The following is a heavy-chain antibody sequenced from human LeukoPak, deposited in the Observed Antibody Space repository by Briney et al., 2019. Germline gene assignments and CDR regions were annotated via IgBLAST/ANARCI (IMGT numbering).Heavy chain of an antibody. CDR2: IKRDGSER. CDR3: KRVSELSHDY. J-gene: IGHJ4*02. V-gene: IGHV3-7*01. D-gene: IGHD1-7*01. Sequence: GGSLRLSCAASGFTFSTYWMSWVRQAPGKGLEWVANIKRDGSERHYVDSVKGRFSVSRDNAKNSLYLQMDSLRVEDTAVYYCKRVSELSHDYWGQGTLVTVSS. CDR1: GFTFSTYW.